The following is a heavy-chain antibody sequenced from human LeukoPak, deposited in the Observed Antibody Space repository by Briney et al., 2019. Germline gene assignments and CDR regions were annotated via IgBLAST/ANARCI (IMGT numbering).Heavy chain of an antibody. V-gene: IGHV5-51*01. Sequence: GESLQISCKGSGYSFTSYWIGWVRQMPGKGLEWMGIIYPGDSDTRYSPSFQGRVTISADKSISTAYLQWSSLKASDPAMYYCARWVSGRITIFGVVINHYYYMDVWGKGTTVTVSS. D-gene: IGHD3-3*01. CDR1: GYSFTSYW. CDR3: ARWVSGRITIFGVVINHYYYMDV. CDR2: IYPGDSDT. J-gene: IGHJ6*03.